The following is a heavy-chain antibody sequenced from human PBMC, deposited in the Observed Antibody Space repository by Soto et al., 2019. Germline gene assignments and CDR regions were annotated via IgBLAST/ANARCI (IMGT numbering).Heavy chain of an antibody. CDR1: GFTVISNY. Sequence: GXLRSLSCAASGFTVISNYMSWVRQAPGEGLEWVSVIYSGGITYYADSVKGRFTISRDNSKNTLYLQMNSLRAEDTAVYYRASLGLTTVPGYYYYGRDGWGQGTMVTVS. V-gene: IGHV3-53*01. CDR3: ASLGLTTVPGYYYYGRDG. J-gene: IGHJ6*02. D-gene: IGHD4-4*01. CDR2: IYSGGIT.